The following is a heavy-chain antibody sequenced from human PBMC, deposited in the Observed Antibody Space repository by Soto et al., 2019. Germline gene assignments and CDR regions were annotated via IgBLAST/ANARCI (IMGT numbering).Heavy chain of an antibody. CDR3: AKSSSFYCGSTNCYIY. D-gene: IGHD2-2*02. CDR2: ISSNGVKT. Sequence: GGSLRLSCAASGFAFSSFAMNWVRQAPGKGLECVSGISSNGVKTYFADSVKGRFTISRDNSKNTLYLQMNSLRAEDTAVYYCAKSSSFYCGSTNCYIYWGQGTLVTVSS. J-gene: IGHJ4*02. V-gene: IGHV3-23*01. CDR1: GFAFSSFA.